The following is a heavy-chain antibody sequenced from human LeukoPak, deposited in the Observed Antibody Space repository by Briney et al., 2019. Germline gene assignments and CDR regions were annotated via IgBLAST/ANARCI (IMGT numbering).Heavy chain of an antibody. J-gene: IGHJ4*02. CDR3: TRSGYMNGYDY. V-gene: IGHV3-74*03. Sequence: GGSLRLSCAASGFTFSGHWMHWVRQVPGKGLMGVSRINIDGSDTTYADSVKGRFTISRDNAKNTRYLQMNSLTAEDTAVYYCTRSGYMNGYDYWGQGTLVTVSS. CDR1: GFTFSGHW. CDR2: INIDGSDT. D-gene: IGHD5-24*01.